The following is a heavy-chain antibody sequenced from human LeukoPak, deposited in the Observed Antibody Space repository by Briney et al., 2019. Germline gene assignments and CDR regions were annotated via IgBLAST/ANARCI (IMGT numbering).Heavy chain of an antibody. CDR3: AREPPHVVVPAAMPPYYYYGMDV. CDR1: GYTFTGYY. J-gene: IGHJ6*02. Sequence: GASVKVSCKASGYTFTGYYMHWVRQARGQGLEWMGWINPNSGGTNYAQKFQGRVTMTRDTSISTAYMELSRLRSDDTAVYYCAREPPHVVVPAAMPPYYYYGMDVWGQGTTVTVSS. CDR2: INPNSGGT. V-gene: IGHV1-2*02. D-gene: IGHD2-2*01.